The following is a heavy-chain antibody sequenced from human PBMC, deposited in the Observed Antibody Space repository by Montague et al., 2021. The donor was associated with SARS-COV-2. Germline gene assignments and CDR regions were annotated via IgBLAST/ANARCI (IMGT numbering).Heavy chain of an antibody. Sequence: SLRLSCADSGFTFSSYAMHWVRQDPGKGLEWVAVISYDESNKYYXDSVKGRFTISRDNSKNTLYLQMNSLRAEDTAVYYCATQAPGTPDAFDVWGQGTMVTVSS. D-gene: IGHD6-13*01. CDR2: ISYDESNK. CDR1: GFTFSSYA. CDR3: ATQAPGTPDAFDV. J-gene: IGHJ3*01. V-gene: IGHV3-30*04.